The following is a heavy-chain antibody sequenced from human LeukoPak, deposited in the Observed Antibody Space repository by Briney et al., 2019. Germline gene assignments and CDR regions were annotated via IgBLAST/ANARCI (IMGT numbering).Heavy chain of an antibody. J-gene: IGHJ6*04. CDR3: ARDNRGYGSGSYYYYGMDV. D-gene: IGHD3-10*01. CDR1: GFTFSSYE. CDR2: IGTSDSTI. Sequence: GGSLRLSCAASGFTFSSYEMNWVRQAPGKGLEWVSHIGTSDSTIDYVDSVKGRFTISRDNVKNSLYLQMNSLRAEDTAVYYCARDNRGYGSGSYYYYGMDVWGKGTTVTVSS. V-gene: IGHV3-48*03.